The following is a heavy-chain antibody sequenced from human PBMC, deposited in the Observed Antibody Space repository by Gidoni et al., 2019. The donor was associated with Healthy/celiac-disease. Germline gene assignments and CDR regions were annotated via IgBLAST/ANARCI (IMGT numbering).Heavy chain of an antibody. CDR3: ARVRGAAAVNGMDV. CDR1: GFTSSSYS. Sequence: EVQLVESGGGLVKPGGSLRLSCAASGFTSSSYSMNWVRQAPGKGLEWVSSISSSSSYIYYADSVKGRFTISRDNAKNSLYLQMNSLRAEDTAVYYCARVRGAAAVNGMDVWGQGTTVTVSS. V-gene: IGHV3-21*01. CDR2: ISSSSSYI. J-gene: IGHJ6*02. D-gene: IGHD6-13*01.